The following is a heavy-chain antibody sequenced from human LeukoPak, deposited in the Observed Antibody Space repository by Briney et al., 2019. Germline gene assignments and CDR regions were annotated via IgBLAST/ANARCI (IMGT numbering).Heavy chain of an antibody. D-gene: IGHD3-22*01. CDR2: IYTSGST. Sequence: SETLSLTCTVSGGSISSYYWSWIRQPAGKGLEWIGRIYTSGSTNYNPSLKSRVTISVDTSKNQFSLKLSSVTAADTAVYYCARDTFGYDSSGYYEYWYFDLWGRGTLVTVSS. CDR1: GGSISSYY. CDR3: ARDTFGYDSSGYYEYWYFDL. V-gene: IGHV4-4*07. J-gene: IGHJ2*01.